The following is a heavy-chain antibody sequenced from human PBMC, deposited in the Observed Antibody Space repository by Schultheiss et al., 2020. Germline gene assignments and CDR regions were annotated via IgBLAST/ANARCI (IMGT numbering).Heavy chain of an antibody. CDR1: GGSISSSSYY. D-gene: IGHD3-22*01. CDR2: IYYSGST. J-gene: IGHJ4*02. CDR3: AASMIVVVMGQFDY. V-gene: IGHV4-39*01. Sequence: SQTLSLTCTVSGGSISSSSYYWGWIRQPPGKGLEWIGSIYYSGSTYYNPSLKSRVTISVDTSKNQFSLKLSSVTAADTAVYYCAASMIVVVMGQFDYWGQGTLVTVSS.